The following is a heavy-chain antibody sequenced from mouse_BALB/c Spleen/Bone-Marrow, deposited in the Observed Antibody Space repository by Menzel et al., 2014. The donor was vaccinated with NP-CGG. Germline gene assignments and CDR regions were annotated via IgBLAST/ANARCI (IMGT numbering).Heavy chain of an antibody. J-gene: IGHJ4*01. CDR1: GFSLTGYG. Sequence: VMLVESGPGLVAPSQSLSTTCTVSGFSLTGYGVNWVRQPPGKGLEWLGMIWGDGSTDYNSALKSRLSISKDNSKRQVFLKMNSLQTDDTARYYCARALYDYDDLYCAMDYWGQGTSVTVSS. CDR2: IWGDGST. CDR3: ARALYDYDDLYCAMDY. D-gene: IGHD2-4*01. V-gene: IGHV2-6-7*01.